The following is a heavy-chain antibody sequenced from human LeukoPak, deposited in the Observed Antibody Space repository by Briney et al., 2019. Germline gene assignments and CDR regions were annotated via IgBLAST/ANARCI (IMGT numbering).Heavy chain of an antibody. D-gene: IGHD3-9*01. CDR3: AKAGTDDILTGYPNHKSNWFDP. CDR2: ISWNSGSI. Sequence: GRSLRLSCAASGFTFDDYAMHWVRQAPGKGLEWVSGISWNSGSIGYADSVKGRFTISRENAKNSLYLQMNSLRAEDTALYYCAKAGTDDILTGYPNHKSNWFDPWGQGTLVTVSS. CDR1: GFTFDDYA. J-gene: IGHJ5*02. V-gene: IGHV3-9*01.